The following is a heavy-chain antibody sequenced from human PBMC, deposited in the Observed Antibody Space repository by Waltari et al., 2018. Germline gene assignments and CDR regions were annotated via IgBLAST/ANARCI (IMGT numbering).Heavy chain of an antibody. D-gene: IGHD3-3*01. J-gene: IGHJ4*02. CDR1: GGSISNYY. CDR3: ARQGHYDFWTGYYLFDY. CDR2: IYYSGST. Sequence: QVQLQESGPGLVKPSETLSLTCTVSGGSISNYYWSWIRQSPGKGLEWLGSIYYSGSTNYNPSLKSLVTLSVDTSKNHFSLKLSSVTAADTALYYCARQGHYDFWTGYYLFDYWGQGTLVTVSS. V-gene: IGHV4-59*08.